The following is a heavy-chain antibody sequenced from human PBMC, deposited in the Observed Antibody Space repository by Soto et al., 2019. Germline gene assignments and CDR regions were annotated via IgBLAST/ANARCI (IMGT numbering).Heavy chain of an antibody. CDR2: ISYDGSNK. D-gene: IGHD2-15*01. V-gene: IGHV3-30*18. J-gene: IGHJ4*02. Sequence: QVQLVESGGGVVQPGRSLRLSCAASGFTFSSYGMHWVRQAPGKGLEWVAVISYDGSNKYYADSVKGRFTISRDNSKNTLYLQMTSLRAGDTAVYYCAKARYCSGGSCYFVDYWGQGTLVTVSS. CDR3: AKARYCSGGSCYFVDY. CDR1: GFTFSSYG.